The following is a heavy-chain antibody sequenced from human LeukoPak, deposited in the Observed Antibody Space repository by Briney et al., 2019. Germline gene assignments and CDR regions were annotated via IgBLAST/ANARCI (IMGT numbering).Heavy chain of an antibody. CDR2: IYHSGST. CDR3: ARVSSSWYSPFDP. D-gene: IGHD6-13*01. CDR1: GGSISRSNW. J-gene: IGHJ5*02. Sequence: SETLSLTCAVSGGSISRSNWWSWVRQPPGKGLEWIGEIYHSGSTYYNPSLKSRVTISVDTSKNQFSLKLSSVTAADTAVYYCARVSSSWYSPFDPWGQGTLVTVSS. V-gene: IGHV4-4*02.